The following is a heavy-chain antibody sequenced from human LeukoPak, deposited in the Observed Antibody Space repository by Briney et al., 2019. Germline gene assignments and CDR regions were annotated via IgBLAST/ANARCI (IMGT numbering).Heavy chain of an antibody. CDR3: AKREQATYYFDY. J-gene: IGHJ4*02. Sequence: GGSLRLSCAASGFTFSSYGMHWVRQAPGKGLEWVAVIWYDGSNKYYADSVKGRFTISRDNSKNTLYLQMNSLRAEDTAVYYCAKREQATYYFDYWGQGTLVTVSS. CDR1: GFTFSSYG. CDR2: IWYDGSNK. D-gene: IGHD1-26*01. V-gene: IGHV3-30*02.